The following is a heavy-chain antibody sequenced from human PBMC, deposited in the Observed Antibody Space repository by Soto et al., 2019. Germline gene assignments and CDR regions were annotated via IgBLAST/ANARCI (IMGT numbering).Heavy chain of an antibody. V-gene: IGHV1-69*13. D-gene: IGHD4-4*01. CDR2: IIPIFGTA. J-gene: IGHJ6*02. CDR3: ARDQYVLYSSYYYGMDV. CDR1: GGTFSSYA. Sequence: ASVKVSCKASGGTFSSYAISWVRQAPGQGLEWMGGIIPIFGTANYAQKFQGRVTITADESTSTAYMELSSLRSEDTAVYYCARDQYVLYSSYYYGMDVWGQGTTVTAP.